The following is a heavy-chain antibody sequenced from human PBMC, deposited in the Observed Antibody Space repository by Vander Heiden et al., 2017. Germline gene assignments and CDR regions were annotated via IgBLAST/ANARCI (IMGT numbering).Heavy chain of an antibody. CDR1: GGSFSGYY. Sequence: QVQLQQWGAGLLKPSETLSLTCAVYGGSFSGYYWSWIRQPPGKGLEWIGEINHSGSTDYNPSRKRRVTISVDTSKNQVSLKMISVPATDTDVDYCAREGRPVPASAPVSWDYGGHVTLITVSS. V-gene: IGHV4-34*01. CDR2: INHSGST. D-gene: IGHD2-2*01. CDR3: AREGRPVPASAPVSWDY. J-gene: IGHJ4*01.